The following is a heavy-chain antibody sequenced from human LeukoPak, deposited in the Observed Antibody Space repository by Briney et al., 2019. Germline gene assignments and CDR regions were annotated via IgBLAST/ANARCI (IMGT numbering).Heavy chain of an antibody. Sequence: SETLSLTCTVSGFSIRSYYWSWIRQPPGKGLEWIGYIYYSGSTNYNPSLKSRVTISVDTSKNQFSLKLSSVTAADTAVYCCTSGYCSSTSCLFDPWGQGTLVTVSS. J-gene: IGHJ5*02. CDR3: TSGYCSSTSCLFDP. D-gene: IGHD2-2*03. CDR2: IYYSGST. CDR1: GFSIRSYY. V-gene: IGHV4-59*01.